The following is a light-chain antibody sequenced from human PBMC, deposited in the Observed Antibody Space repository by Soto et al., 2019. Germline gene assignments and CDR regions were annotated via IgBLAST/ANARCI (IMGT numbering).Light chain of an antibody. V-gene: IGKV3-20*01. CDR3: QQYDGSRT. J-gene: IGKJ1*01. Sequence: EIVLTQSPGTLSLSPGERATLSCRASQSVSSRFLAWYQQKPGQAPKLLIYGASTRATGIPDRFSGSGSGTDFTLTISRLEREDFAVYYCQQYDGSRTFGQGTKVEMK. CDR1: QSVSSRF. CDR2: GAS.